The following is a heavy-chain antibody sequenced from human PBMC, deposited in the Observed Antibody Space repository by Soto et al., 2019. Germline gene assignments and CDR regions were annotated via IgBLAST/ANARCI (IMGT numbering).Heavy chain of an antibody. CDR2: IYYSGST. CDR3: ARCDVDTAMVLPY. V-gene: IGHV4-39*01. D-gene: IGHD5-18*01. J-gene: IGHJ4*02. Sequence: SETLSLTCTVSGGSISSSSYYWGWIRQPPGKGLEWIGSIYYSGSTYYNPSLKSRVTISVDTSKNQFSLKLSSVTAADTAVYYCARCDVDTAMVLPYWGQGTLVTVSS. CDR1: GGSISSSSYY.